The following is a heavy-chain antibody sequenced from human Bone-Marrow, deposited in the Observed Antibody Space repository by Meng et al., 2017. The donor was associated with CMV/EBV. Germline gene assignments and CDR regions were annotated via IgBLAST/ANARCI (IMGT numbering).Heavy chain of an antibody. V-gene: IGHV3-23*01. CDR1: GFTFSSYA. CDR3: AKDRVVQPDNDY. J-gene: IGHJ4*02. Sequence: GESLKISCAASGFTFSSYAMSWVRQAPGKGLEWVSAISGSGGSTYYADSVKGRFTISRDNSKNTLYLQMNSLRAEDTAVYYCAKDRVVQPDNDYWGQGTLVTVSS. CDR2: ISGSGGST. D-gene: IGHD1-1*01.